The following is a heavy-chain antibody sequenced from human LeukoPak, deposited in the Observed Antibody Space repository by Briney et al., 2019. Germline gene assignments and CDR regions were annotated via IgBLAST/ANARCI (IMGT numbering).Heavy chain of an antibody. V-gene: IGHV3-11*01. J-gene: IGHJ3*02. CDR3: AKDLVQSRLRLGELRGPPGDDAFDI. CDR1: GFTFSDYY. Sequence: GGSLRLSCAASGFTFSDYYMSWIRQAPGKGLEWVSYISSSGTTIYYADSVKGRFTISRDNAKNSLYLQMNSLRAEDTAVYYCAKDLVQSRLRLGELRGPPGDDAFDIWGQGTMVTVSS. D-gene: IGHD3-16*01. CDR2: ISSSGTTI.